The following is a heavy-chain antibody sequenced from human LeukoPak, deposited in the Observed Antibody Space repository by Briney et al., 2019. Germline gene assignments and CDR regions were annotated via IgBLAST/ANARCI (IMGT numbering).Heavy chain of an antibody. CDR2: IYYSGST. Sequence: SETLSLTCTVSGGSISSSTYYWGWIRQPPGKGLEWIGYIYYSGSTNYNPSLKSRVTISVDTPKNQFSLKLSSVTAADTAVYYCARDGVRYGDYGFDYWGQGTLVAVSS. D-gene: IGHD4-17*01. CDR3: ARDGVRYGDYGFDY. CDR1: GGSISSSTYY. V-gene: IGHV4-61*01. J-gene: IGHJ4*02.